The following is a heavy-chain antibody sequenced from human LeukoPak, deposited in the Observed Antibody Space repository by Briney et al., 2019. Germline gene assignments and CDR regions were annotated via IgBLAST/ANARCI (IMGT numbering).Heavy chain of an antibody. CDR2: IIPILGIA. V-gene: IGHV1-69*04. CDR3: ANDGSIAGTVEYSSSWMGY. Sequence: ASVKVSCKASGGTFSSYAISWVRQAPGQGLEWMGRIIPILGIANYAQKFQGRVTITADKSTSTAYMELSSLRAEDTAVYYCANDGSIAGTVEYSSSWMGYWGQGTLVTVSS. CDR1: GGTFSSYA. J-gene: IGHJ4*02. D-gene: IGHD6-6*01.